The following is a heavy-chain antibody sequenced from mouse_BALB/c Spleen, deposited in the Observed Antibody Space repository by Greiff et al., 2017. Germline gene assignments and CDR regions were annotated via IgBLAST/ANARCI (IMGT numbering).Heavy chain of an antibody. CDR3: ARDEGLRRGFAY. CDR1: GFTFSDYG. D-gene: IGHD2-4*01. J-gene: IGHJ3*01. CDR2: ISNLAYSI. Sequence: EVNVVESGGGLVQPGGSRKLSCAASGFTFSDYGMAWVRQAPGKGPEWVAFISNLAYSIYYADTVTGRFTISRENAKNTLYLEMSSLRSEDTAMYYCARDEGLRRGFAYWGQGTLVTVSA. V-gene: IGHV5-15*02.